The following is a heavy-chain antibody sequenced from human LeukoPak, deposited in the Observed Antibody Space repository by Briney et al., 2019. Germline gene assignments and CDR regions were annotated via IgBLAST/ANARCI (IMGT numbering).Heavy chain of an antibody. Sequence: SETLSLTCTVSGGSISCYYWSWIRQPPGKGLEWIGSISYSGSTYSNPSLKSRVAMSLDTSKNQFSLRLNFLTSADTAMYYCARVDRHLGIRHFSDYWGQGTLVIVSS. D-gene: IGHD7-27*01. CDR1: GGSISCYY. V-gene: IGHV4-4*07. CDR3: ARVDRHLGIRHFSDY. J-gene: IGHJ4*02. CDR2: ISYSGST.